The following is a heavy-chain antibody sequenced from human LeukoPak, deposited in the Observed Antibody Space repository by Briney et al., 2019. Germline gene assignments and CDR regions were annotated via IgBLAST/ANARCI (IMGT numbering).Heavy chain of an antibody. J-gene: IGHJ3*02. CDR1: GGSISSYS. CDR3: VTRPDGRGTGPTENSPFDI. Sequence: KTSETLSLTSTVSGGSISSYSWAWIRQPAGKGLEWIGRIYTSGSTNSNPSLRGRVTMSLDTSKNQLFLRLRSVTAADTAVYYCVTRPDGRGTGPTENSPFDIWGQGTVVTVSS. D-gene: IGHD1-1*01. V-gene: IGHV4-4*07. CDR2: IYTSGST.